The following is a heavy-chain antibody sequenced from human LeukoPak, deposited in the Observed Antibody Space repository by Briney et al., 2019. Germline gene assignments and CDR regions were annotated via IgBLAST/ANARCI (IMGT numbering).Heavy chain of an antibody. Sequence: GGSLRLSCAASGFTVSSNYMSWDRQAPGTGLEWVSVIYSDGRIHYADSVKGRFTISRDDSKNTLYLQMNSLRAEDTAVYYCARESGYSYGLAGFFDYWGQGTLVTVSS. CDR2: IYSDGRI. V-gene: IGHV3-53*01. CDR1: GFTVSSNY. D-gene: IGHD5-18*01. J-gene: IGHJ4*02. CDR3: ARESGYSYGLAGFFDY.